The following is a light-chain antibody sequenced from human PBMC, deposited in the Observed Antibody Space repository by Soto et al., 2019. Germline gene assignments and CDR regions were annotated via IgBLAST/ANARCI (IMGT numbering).Light chain of an antibody. CDR3: SSYSTSSGPSYV. V-gene: IGLV2-14*03. Sequence: QSALTQPASVSGSPGQSITISCSGTSSDVGGYNYVSWYQQHPGKAPKLMIYDVTNRPSGVSTRFPGSKSGYTASLTISGLQTEDEADYYCSSYSTSSGPSYVFGTGTKLTVL. CDR1: SSDVGGYNY. J-gene: IGLJ1*01. CDR2: DVT.